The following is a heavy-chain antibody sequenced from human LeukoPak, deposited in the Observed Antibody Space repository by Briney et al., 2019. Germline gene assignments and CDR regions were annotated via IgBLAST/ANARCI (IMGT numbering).Heavy chain of an antibody. D-gene: IGHD2-2*01. Sequence: SETLSPTCTVSGGSISSGDYYWSWIRQPPGKGLEWIGYIYYSGSTYYNPSLKSRVTISVDTSKNQFSLKLSSVTAADTAVYYCARVVPAAVTWFDYWGQGTLVTVSS. J-gene: IGHJ4*02. CDR1: GGSISSGDYY. CDR3: ARVVPAAVTWFDY. CDR2: IYYSGST. V-gene: IGHV4-30-4*01.